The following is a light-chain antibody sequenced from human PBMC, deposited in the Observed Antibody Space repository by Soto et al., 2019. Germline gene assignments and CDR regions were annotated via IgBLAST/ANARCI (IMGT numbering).Light chain of an antibody. CDR3: QQYKSYSRT. CDR1: QSINSW. CDR2: QAS. V-gene: IGKV1-5*03. J-gene: IGKJ1*01. Sequence: DIQMTQSPSTLSASVGDRVTITCRASQSINSWLAWFQQKPGKAPKLLISQASSLESGVPSMFSGSGSETEFTLTISSLQPDEFVTYYCQQYKSYSRTFGQGTKVEIK.